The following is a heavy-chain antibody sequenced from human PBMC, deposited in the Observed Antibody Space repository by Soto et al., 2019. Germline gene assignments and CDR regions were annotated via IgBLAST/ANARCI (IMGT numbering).Heavy chain of an antibody. D-gene: IGHD2-2*01. Sequence: AASVQFSCKASGDTFSTYSITWMRQVPGQGLEWMGGIIPRSAKSNYAQKFQGRVTITADESTSTAYMELSSLRSEDTAVYYCAREGLVLVPTTVNSDYYYYAMDVWGQGTTVTVSS. CDR3: AREGLVLVPTTVNSDYYYYAMDV. V-gene: IGHV1-69*13. CDR2: IIPRSAKS. CDR1: GDTFSTYS. J-gene: IGHJ6*02.